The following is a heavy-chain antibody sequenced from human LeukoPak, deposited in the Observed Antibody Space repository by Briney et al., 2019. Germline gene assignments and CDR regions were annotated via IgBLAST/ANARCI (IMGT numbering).Heavy chain of an antibody. CDR3: AKTTVGYSSGRYPGWPADC. V-gene: IGHV3-23*01. Sequence: GGSLRLSCEASGFTFNTYAIYWVRQAPGKGLEWVSGICGSGGCTYYADTVKGRFTITRDNSKNTVYLQMNTLAADDTAVYYCAKTTVGYSSGRYPGWPADCWGQGTLVTVSS. D-gene: IGHD6-19*01. CDR1: GFTFNTYA. CDR2: ICGSGGCT. J-gene: IGHJ4*02.